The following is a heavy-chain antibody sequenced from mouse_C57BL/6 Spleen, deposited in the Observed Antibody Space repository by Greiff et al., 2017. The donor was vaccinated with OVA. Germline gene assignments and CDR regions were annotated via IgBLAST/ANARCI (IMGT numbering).Heavy chain of an antibody. CDR3: ARSPSYGNYEEGYAMDY. D-gene: IGHD2-1*01. V-gene: IGHV1-9*01. CDR2: ILPGSGST. J-gene: IGHJ4*01. Sequence: QVQLKESGAELMKPGASVKLSCKATGYTFTGYWIEWVKQRPGHGLEWIGEILPGSGSTNYNEKFKGKATFTADTSSNTAYMQLSSLTTEDSAIYYCARSPSYGNYEEGYAMDYWGQGTSVTVSS. CDR1: GYTFTGYW.